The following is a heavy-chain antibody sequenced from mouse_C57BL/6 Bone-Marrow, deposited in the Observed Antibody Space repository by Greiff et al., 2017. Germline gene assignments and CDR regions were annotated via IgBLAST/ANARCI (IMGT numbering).Heavy chain of an antibody. CDR1: GYTFTSYW. CDR3: ARPTDYYYYALDY. CDR2: IYPGSGST. Sequence: VQLQQPGAELVKPGASVKMSCKASGYTFTSYWITWVKQRPGQGLEWIGDIYPGSGSTNYNEKFKSKATLTVDTSSSTAYMQLSSLTSEDSAVYYCARPTDYYYYALDYWGQGTSVTVSS. J-gene: IGHJ4*01. D-gene: IGHD1-1*01. V-gene: IGHV1-55*01.